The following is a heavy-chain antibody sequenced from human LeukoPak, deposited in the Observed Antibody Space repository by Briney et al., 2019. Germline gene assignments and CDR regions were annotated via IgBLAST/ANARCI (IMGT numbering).Heavy chain of an antibody. CDR2: IYTSGST. V-gene: IGHV4-4*07. J-gene: IGHJ4*02. CDR1: GGSISSYY. Sequence: PSETLSLTCTVSGGSISSYYWSWIRQPAGKGLEWIGRIYTSGSTDYNPSLKSRVTISVDKSKNQFSLKLSSVTAADTAVYYCARGGPYSGVDYWGQGTLVTVSS. D-gene: IGHD6-13*01. CDR3: ARGGPYSGVDY.